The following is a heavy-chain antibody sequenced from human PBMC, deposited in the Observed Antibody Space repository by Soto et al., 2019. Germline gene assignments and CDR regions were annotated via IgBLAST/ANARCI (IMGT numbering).Heavy chain of an antibody. CDR3: ARRSDYYATSGYYFDP. CDR2: IRSSSNYI. D-gene: IGHD3-22*01. V-gene: IGHV3-21*01. Sequence: PGGSLRLSCTASGFSISTYTMNWVRQAPGKGLEWVSSIRSSSNYIYYADSVKGRFTVSRDNAKNSLFLQMNSLRAEDTAVYYCARRSDYYATSGYYFDPWGRGTQVTVSS. CDR1: GFSISTYT. J-gene: IGHJ5*02.